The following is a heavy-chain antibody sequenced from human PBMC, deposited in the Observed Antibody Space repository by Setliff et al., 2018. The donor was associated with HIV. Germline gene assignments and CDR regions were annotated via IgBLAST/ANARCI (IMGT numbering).Heavy chain of an antibody. CDR1: GGSISGYY. CDR2: SPYT. D-gene: IGHD6-25*01. CDR3: ARDVGSSAWPFDH. J-gene: IGHJ4*02. Sequence: KPSETLSLTCTVSGGSISGYYWSWIRQPAGKGLEWIGRSPYTTYNPSLKSRVTMSLDTSRNQITLTLKSVTAADTAVYFCARDVGSSAWPFDHWGQGTLVTVSS. V-gene: IGHV4-4*07.